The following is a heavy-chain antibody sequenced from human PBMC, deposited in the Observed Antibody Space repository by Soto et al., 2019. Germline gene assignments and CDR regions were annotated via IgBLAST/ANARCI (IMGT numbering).Heavy chain of an antibody. Sequence: PGGSLRLSCAASGFTFSSYGMHWVRQAPGKGLEWVAVISYDGSNKYYADSVKGRFTISRDNSKNTLYLQMNSLRAEDTAVYYCAKDPIIAEAGTAAEYFQHWGQGTLVTVSS. CDR2: ISYDGSNK. CDR1: GFTFSSYG. V-gene: IGHV3-30*18. J-gene: IGHJ1*01. D-gene: IGHD6-13*01. CDR3: AKDPIIAEAGTAAEYFQH.